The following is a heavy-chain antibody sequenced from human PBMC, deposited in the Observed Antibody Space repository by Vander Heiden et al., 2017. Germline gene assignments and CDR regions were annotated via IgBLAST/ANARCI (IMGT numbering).Heavy chain of an antibody. D-gene: IGHD5-12*01. CDR1: GDFISNNYYY. J-gene: IGHJ4*02. CDR2: IYYSGTS. Sequence: QLQLQESGPGLVKLSELLYLTCEVSGDFISNNYYYWGWIRQPPGKGLEWIGNIYYSGTSFYNPSLKSRVTISVDTSTNQFSLRLRSVTAADTAVYYCARARDGYLADYFDYWGQGSLVTVSS. V-gene: IGHV4-39*01. CDR3: ARARDGYLADYFDY.